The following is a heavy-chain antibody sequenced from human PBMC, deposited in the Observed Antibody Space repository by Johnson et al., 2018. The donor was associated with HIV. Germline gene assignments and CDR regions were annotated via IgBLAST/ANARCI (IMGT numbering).Heavy chain of an antibody. CDR1: GFTFDDNT. Sequence: VRLVESGGVVVQPGGSLRLSCAASGFTFDDNTMHWVRQAPGKGLEWVANIKQDGSEKYYVDSVKGRFTISRDNAKNSLYLQMNSLRAEDTALYYCARDEGLDYGASLGAFDIWGQGTMVTVSS. J-gene: IGHJ3*02. CDR3: ARDEGLDYGASLGAFDI. D-gene: IGHD4-17*01. V-gene: IGHV3-7*01. CDR2: IKQDGSEK.